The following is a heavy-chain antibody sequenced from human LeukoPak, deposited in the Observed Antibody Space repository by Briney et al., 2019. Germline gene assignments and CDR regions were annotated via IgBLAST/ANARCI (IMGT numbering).Heavy chain of an antibody. Sequence: GGSLRLSCVTSGFSFSTYDMSWVRQAPGKGLEWVSGITANTRGSITYYADSVKGRFTISRDSSKDTLYLQMNSLRAEDTAVYFCARGGYFSFDYWGQRTLVTVSS. D-gene: IGHD2/OR15-2a*01. J-gene: IGHJ4*02. CDR1: GFSFSTYD. CDR2: ITANTRGSIT. CDR3: ARGGYFSFDY. V-gene: IGHV3-23*01.